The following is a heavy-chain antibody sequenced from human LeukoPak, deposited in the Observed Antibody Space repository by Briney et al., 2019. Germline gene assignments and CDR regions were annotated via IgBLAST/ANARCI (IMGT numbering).Heavy chain of an antibody. CDR2: ISGSGGST. CDR1: GFTFSSYA. D-gene: IGHD3-3*01. J-gene: IGHJ6*02. CDR3: AKDQGKYYDFWSGYYDTYYYYGMDV. Sequence: PGGSLRLSCAASGFTFSSYAMSWVRQAPGKGLEWVSAISGSGGSTYYADSVKGRFTISRDNSKNTLYLQMNSLRAEDTAVYYCAKDQGKYYDFWSGYYDTYYYYGMDVWGQGTTVTVSS. V-gene: IGHV3-23*01.